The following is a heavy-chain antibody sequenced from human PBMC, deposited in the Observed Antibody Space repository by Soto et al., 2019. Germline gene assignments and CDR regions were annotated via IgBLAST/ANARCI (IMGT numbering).Heavy chain of an antibody. CDR1: EFTFSSSA. V-gene: IGHV3-23*01. CDR2: ISGSGGTS. CDR3: AKDDNTHYWGRTIDS. D-gene: IGHD7-27*01. J-gene: IGHJ4*02. Sequence: EVQLLESGGGLVPPGGSLSLSCAASEFTFSSSAMSWVRQAPGKGLEWVSAISGSGGTSYYADSVKGQFTFARDKAKNTLYLQMNSLRAEDMAIDYCAKDDNTHYWGRTIDSWGQGTLVSVYS.